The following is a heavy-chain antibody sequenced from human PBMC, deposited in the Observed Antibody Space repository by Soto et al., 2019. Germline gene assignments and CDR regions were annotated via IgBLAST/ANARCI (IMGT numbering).Heavy chain of an antibody. D-gene: IGHD5-12*01. CDR1: GYTFTSYY. J-gene: IGHJ4*02. Sequence: ASVKVSCKASGYTFTSYYMHWVRQAPGQGLEWMGIINPSGGSTSYAQKFQGRVTMTRDTSTSTVYMELSSLRSEDTAVYYCARDVTATTQNPSYFDYWGQGTLVTVSS. CDR2: INPSGGST. V-gene: IGHV1-46*01. CDR3: ARDVTATTQNPSYFDY.